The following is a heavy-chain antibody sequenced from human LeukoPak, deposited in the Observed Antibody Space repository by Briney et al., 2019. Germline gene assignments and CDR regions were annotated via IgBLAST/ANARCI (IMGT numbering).Heavy chain of an antibody. V-gene: IGHV4-59*01. CDR3: ASLNYHGSGSPFDY. J-gene: IGHJ4*02. CDR1: GGSISSNY. D-gene: IGHD3-10*01. CDR2: IFYSGDI. Sequence: SETLSLTCTVSGGSISSNYWSWIRQPPGKGLECIEYIFYSGDIRYNPSLKSRVTISVDTSKNQFSLKLSSVAAADTAIYYCASLNYHGSGSPFDYWGQGMLVTVSS.